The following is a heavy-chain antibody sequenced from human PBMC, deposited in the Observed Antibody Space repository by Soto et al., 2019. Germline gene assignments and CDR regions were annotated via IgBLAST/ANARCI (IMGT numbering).Heavy chain of an antibody. J-gene: IGHJ5*02. CDR2: IYYSGST. V-gene: IGHV4-59*08. CDR1: GGSISSYY. CDR3: ARQVVVVAATRWRWFDP. D-gene: IGHD2-15*01. Sequence: PSETLSLTCTVSGGSISSYYWSWIRQPPGKGLEWIGYIYYSGSTNYNPSLKSRVTISVDTSKNLFSLKLSSVTAADTAVYYCARQVVVVAATRWRWFDPWGQGTLVTVSS.